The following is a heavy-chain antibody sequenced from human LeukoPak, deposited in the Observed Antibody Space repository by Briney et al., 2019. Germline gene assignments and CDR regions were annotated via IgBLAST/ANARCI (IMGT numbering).Heavy chain of an antibody. CDR2: ISGSGAST. J-gene: IGHJ1*01. Sequence: PGGSLRLSCAGSGFTFSNYGMSWVRQAPGKGLEWVSSISGSGASTYYAASVRGRFTISRGNSKSTLYLQMNSLRAEDAAVYYCGKVVTAAGTQDWGQGALVTVSS. D-gene: IGHD6-13*01. V-gene: IGHV3-23*01. CDR1: GFTFSNYG. CDR3: GKVVTAAGTQD.